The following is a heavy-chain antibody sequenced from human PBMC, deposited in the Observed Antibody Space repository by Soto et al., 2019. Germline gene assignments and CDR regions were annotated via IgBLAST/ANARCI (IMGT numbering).Heavy chain of an antibody. V-gene: IGHV1-69*02. CDR3: ATSYEQLIQYYFDY. D-gene: IGHD6-6*01. J-gene: IGHJ4*02. CDR1: GGTFSSYT. CDR2: TIPILGIA. Sequence: QVQLVQSGAEVKKPGSSVKVSCKASGGTFSSYTISWVRQAPGQGLEWMGRTIPILGIANYAQKIQSRVTITEDKSTSTAYMELSSLRSEDTAVYYCATSYEQLIQYYFDYWGQGTLVTVSS.